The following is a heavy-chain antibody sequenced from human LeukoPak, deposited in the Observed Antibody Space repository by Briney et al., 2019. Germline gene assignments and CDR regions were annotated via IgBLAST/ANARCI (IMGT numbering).Heavy chain of an antibody. Sequence: GGSLRLSCAASGFTFSSYAMHWVRQAPGKGLEWVAVILYDGSNKYYADSVKGRFTISRDNSKNTLYLQMNSPRAEDTAVYYCARGRLAAGTLALDYWGQGTLVTVSS. V-gene: IGHV3-30-3*01. D-gene: IGHD6-13*01. J-gene: IGHJ4*02. CDR2: ILYDGSNK. CDR1: GFTFSSYA. CDR3: ARGRLAAGTLALDY.